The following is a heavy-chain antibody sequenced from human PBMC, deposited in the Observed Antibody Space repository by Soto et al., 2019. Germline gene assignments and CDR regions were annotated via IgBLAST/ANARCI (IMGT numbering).Heavy chain of an antibody. CDR1: GFTFSSYS. Sequence: EVQLVESGGGLVKPGGSLRLSCAASGFTFSSYSMNWVRQAPGKGLEWVSSISSSSSYIYYADSVKGRFTISRDNAKNSLYLEMNSLRAEDTAVYYCASESRYCSSTSCYTLDYWGQGTLVTVSS. CDR2: ISSSSSYI. J-gene: IGHJ4*02. D-gene: IGHD2-2*02. CDR3: ASESRYCSSTSCYTLDY. V-gene: IGHV3-21*01.